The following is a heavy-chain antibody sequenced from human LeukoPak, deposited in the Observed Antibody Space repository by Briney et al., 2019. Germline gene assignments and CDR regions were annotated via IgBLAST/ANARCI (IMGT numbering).Heavy chain of an antibody. D-gene: IGHD2-8*02. V-gene: IGHV4-59*08. CDR1: GGSFSGYY. J-gene: IGHJ4*02. Sequence: SETLSLTCAVYGGSFSGYYWSWIRQPPGKGLELIGYIYYSGSTNYNPSLKSRVTISVETSKNQFSLKLSSVTAADTAVYYCARHARILDYWGQGILVTVSS. CDR2: IYYSGST. CDR3: ARHARILDY.